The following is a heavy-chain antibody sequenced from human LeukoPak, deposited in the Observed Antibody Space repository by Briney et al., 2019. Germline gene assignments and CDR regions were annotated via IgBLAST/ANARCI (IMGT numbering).Heavy chain of an antibody. CDR1: GGSISSGGYY. CDR2: IYYSGST. V-gene: IGHV4-31*03. D-gene: IGHD3-22*01. Sequence: SETLPLTCTVSGGSISSGGYYWSWIRQHPGKGLERIGYIYYSGSTYYNPSLKSRVTISVDTSKNQFSLKLSSVTAADTAVYYCAGHNYYDSSGYPDYFDYWGQGTLVTVSS. CDR3: AGHNYYDSSGYPDYFDY. J-gene: IGHJ4*02.